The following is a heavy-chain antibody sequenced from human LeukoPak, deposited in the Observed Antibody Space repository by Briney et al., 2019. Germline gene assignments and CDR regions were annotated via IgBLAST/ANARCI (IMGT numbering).Heavy chain of an antibody. Sequence: ASVKVSCKASGYTFTSYGISWVRQAPGQGLEWMGWISAYNGNTNYAQKLQGRVTMTTDTYTSTAYKELRSLRSDDTAVYYCARGDCSSTSCFNFDYWGQGTLVTVSS. CDR2: ISAYNGNT. V-gene: IGHV1-18*04. J-gene: IGHJ4*02. D-gene: IGHD2-2*01. CDR3: ARGDCSSTSCFNFDY. CDR1: GYTFTSYG.